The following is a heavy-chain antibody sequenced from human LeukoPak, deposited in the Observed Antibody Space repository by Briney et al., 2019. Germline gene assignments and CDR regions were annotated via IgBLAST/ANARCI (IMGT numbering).Heavy chain of an antibody. CDR1: GGSISSYY. V-gene: IGHV4-59*01. Sequence: SETLSLTCTVSGGSISSYYWSWIRQPPGKGLEGIGYIYYSGSTNYNPSLKSRVTISVDTSKNQFSLKLSSVTAADTAVYYCARGGVYDYVWGSYRNNWFDPWGQGTLVTVSS. CDR3: ARGGVYDYVWGSYRNNWFDP. D-gene: IGHD3-16*02. CDR2: IYYSGST. J-gene: IGHJ5*02.